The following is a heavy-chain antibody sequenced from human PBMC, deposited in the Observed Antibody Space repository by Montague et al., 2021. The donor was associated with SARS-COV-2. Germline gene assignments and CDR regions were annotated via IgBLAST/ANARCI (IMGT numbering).Heavy chain of an antibody. D-gene: IGHD2-15*01. CDR2: IYYSGST. Sequence: SETLSLTCTVSGGSISSSSYYWGWIRQPPGKGLEWIGSIYYSGSTYYNPFLKSRVTISVDTSKNQFSLKLSSVTAAATAVYYCARHGPFRVVVGNAFDSWGQGTLVTVSS. J-gene: IGHJ4*02. CDR1: GGSISSSSYY. V-gene: IGHV4-39*01. CDR3: ARHGPFRVVVGNAFDS.